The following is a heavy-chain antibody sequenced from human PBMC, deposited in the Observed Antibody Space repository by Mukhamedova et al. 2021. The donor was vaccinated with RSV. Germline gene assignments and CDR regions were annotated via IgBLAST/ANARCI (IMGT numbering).Heavy chain of an antibody. V-gene: IGHV3-23*01. J-gene: IGHJ5*02. CDR2: ISGSGGST. CDR3: AKDIVVVPAAIGWFDP. D-gene: IGHD2-2*02. Sequence: GKGLEWVSAISGSGGSTYYADSVKVRFTISRDNSKNTLYLQMNSLRAEDTAVYYCAKDIVVVPAAIGWFDPWGQGTLVTVSS.